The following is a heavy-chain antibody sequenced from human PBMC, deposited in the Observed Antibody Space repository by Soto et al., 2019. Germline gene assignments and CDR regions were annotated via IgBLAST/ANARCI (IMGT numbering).Heavy chain of an antibody. CDR1: GYTFTSYG. CDR3: ARDLPTMARALTYYYYGMDV. J-gene: IGHJ6*02. V-gene: IGHV1-18*01. Sequence: ASVKVSCKASGYTFTSYGISWVRQAPGQGLEWMGWISAYNGNTNYAQKLQGRVTMTTDTSTSTAYMELRSLRSDDTAVYYCARDLPTMARALTYYYYGMDVWGQGTTVTVSS. D-gene: IGHD3-10*01. CDR2: ISAYNGNT.